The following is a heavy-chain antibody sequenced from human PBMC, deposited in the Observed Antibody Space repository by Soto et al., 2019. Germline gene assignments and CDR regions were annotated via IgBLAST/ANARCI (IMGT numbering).Heavy chain of an antibody. Sequence: VQLSGSGGGLVQPGGSLRLSCAASGFTFSSYAMSWVRQAPGKGLEWVSAISGSSTSTYYADSVKGRFTISRDNSKNTLYLQMHSLRAEDTAVYYCAKDPSSGFAMENYFDYWGQGTLVTVSS. CDR1: GFTFSSYA. CDR3: AKDPSSGFAMENYFDY. CDR2: ISGSSTST. D-gene: IGHD3-10*01. J-gene: IGHJ4*02. V-gene: IGHV3-23*01.